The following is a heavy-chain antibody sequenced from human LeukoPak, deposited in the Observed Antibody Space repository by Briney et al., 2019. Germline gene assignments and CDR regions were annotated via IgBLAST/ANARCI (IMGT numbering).Heavy chain of an antibody. CDR1: GYTFTNYV. V-gene: IGHV1-18*01. CDR2: ISVYNGDT. CDR3: ASYSSGLDY. Sequence: ASVKVSCKASGYTFTNYVITWVRQAPGQGLEWMGWISVYNGDTNYAQNLQGRVTMTTDTSASTAYMELRSLRSDDTAVYYCASYSSGLDYWGQGTLITVSS. J-gene: IGHJ4*02. D-gene: IGHD6-19*01.